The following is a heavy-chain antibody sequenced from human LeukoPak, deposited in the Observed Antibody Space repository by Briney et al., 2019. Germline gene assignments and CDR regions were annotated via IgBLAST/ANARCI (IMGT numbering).Heavy chain of an antibody. J-gene: IGHJ6*03. V-gene: IGHV3-20*01. CDR3: AKSYVGYYSYYMDV. D-gene: IGHD1-26*01. Sequence: GGSLRLSCAASGFTFDDYGMNWVRQAPGKGLEWVSGINWNGGSTGYADSVKGRFTISRDNAKNSLYLQMDSLRAEDTALYHCAKSYVGYYSYYMDVWGKGTTVTVSS. CDR2: INWNGGST. CDR1: GFTFDDYG.